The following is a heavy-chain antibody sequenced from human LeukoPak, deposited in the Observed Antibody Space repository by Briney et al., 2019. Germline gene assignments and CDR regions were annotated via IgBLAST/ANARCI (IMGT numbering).Heavy chain of an antibody. D-gene: IGHD3-9*01. V-gene: IGHV3-48*03. J-gene: IGHJ4*02. CDR2: VSSSGRTI. CDR3: ARDPRTTKYYYDILTGPFY. CDR1: GFTFSSYE. Sequence: PGGSLRLSCAAAGFTFSSYEMNWVRQAPGKGLEWVSYVSSSGRTIYYADSVKGRFTISRDNAKNSLYLQMNSLRAEDTAVYYCARDPRTTKYYYDILTGPFYWGQGTLVTVSS.